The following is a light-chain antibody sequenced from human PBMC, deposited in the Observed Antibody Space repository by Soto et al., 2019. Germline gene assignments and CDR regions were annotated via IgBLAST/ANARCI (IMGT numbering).Light chain of an antibody. J-gene: IGLJ2*01. CDR1: KLGNKY. CDR3: QAWDSSTVV. CDR2: QDM. V-gene: IGLV3-1*01. Sequence: YELTQPPSVSVSPGQTASITCSGDKLGNKYACWYQQKPGQSPVLVIYQDMKRPSGIPERFSGSNSGNTATLTISGTQAMDEADYYCQAWDSSTVVFGGGTKLTVL.